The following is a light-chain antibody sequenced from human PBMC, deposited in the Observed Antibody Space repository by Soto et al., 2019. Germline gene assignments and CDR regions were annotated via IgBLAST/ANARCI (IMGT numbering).Light chain of an antibody. V-gene: IGLV2-14*01. Sequence: QSVLTQPASVSGSPGQSITISCTGTSSDVGGYNYVSWYQQHPGKAPKLMIYEVSNRPSGVSNRFSGSKSGNTASLTISGLQAEDEADYYCSSYTSSSPHVFGTGTKVTAL. J-gene: IGLJ1*01. CDR3: SSYTSSSPHV. CDR2: EVS. CDR1: SSDVGGYNY.